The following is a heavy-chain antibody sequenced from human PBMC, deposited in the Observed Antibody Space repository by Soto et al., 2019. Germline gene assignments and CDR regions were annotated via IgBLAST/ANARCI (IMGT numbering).Heavy chain of an antibody. CDR3: ARDFGSDLSAPGAVFDY. CDR2: ISPYNGNT. CDR1: GYFFTTYG. D-gene: IGHD3-3*01. Sequence: ASVKVSCKASGYFFTTYGISWVRKAPGQGLEWMGWISPYNGNTKYAQSFQGRVTMTTDTSTYTAYMELRSLRSDDPAVYYCARDFGSDLSAPGAVFDYWGQGTVVTVSS. J-gene: IGHJ4*02. V-gene: IGHV1-18*04.